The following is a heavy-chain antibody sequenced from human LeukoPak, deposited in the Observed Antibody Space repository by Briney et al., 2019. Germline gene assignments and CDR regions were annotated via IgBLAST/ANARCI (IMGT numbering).Heavy chain of an antibody. CDR2: IYYSGST. J-gene: IGHJ6*03. CDR1: GGSISSYY. D-gene: IGHD5-18*01. CDR3: ARAGLHTVYYYYYMDV. V-gene: IGHV4-59*01. Sequence: KASETLSLTCTVSGGSISSYYWSWIRQPPGKGLEWLGYIYYSGSTNYNPSLKSRVTISVDTSKNQFSLKLSSVTAADTAVYYCARAGLHTVYYYYYMDVWGKGTTVTISS.